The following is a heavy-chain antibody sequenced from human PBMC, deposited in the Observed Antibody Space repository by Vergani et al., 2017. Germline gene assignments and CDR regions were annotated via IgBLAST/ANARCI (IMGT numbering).Heavy chain of an antibody. CDR1: GGSISSYY. V-gene: IGHV4-59*01. CDR2: IYYSGST. D-gene: IGHD2-2*01. Sequence: QVQLQESGPGLVKPSETLSLTCTVSGGSISSYYWSWIRQPPGKGLEWIGYIYYSGSTNYNPSLKSRVTISVDTSKNQFSLKLSSVTPADTAVYYCARVVVPAATPYYYDYMDVWGKGP. J-gene: IGHJ6*03. CDR3: ARVVVPAATPYYYDYMDV.